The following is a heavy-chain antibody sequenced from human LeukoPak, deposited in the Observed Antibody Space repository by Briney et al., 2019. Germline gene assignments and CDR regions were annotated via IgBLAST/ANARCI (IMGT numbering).Heavy chain of an antibody. CDR3: ARDTALIRTPGGPDS. Sequence: ASVKVSCKTSGYSFASYGISWVRQAPGQGLEWMGWISAYNGNTRYAQHLQGRVSLTTDLSTGTAFMELRSLTSDDTALYYCARDTALIRTPGGPDSWGQGTLVTVSS. V-gene: IGHV1-18*01. CDR2: ISAYNGNT. CDR1: GYSFASYG. J-gene: IGHJ5*02. D-gene: IGHD2-8*02.